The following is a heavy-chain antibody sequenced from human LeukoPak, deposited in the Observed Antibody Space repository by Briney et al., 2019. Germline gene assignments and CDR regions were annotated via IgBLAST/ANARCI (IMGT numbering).Heavy chain of an antibody. J-gene: IGHJ4*02. CDR1: GGSISPYY. V-gene: IGHV4-59*01. Sequence: SETLSLTCTVSGGSISPYYWNWIRQPPGKGLEWIGYISYSGTTNYNPSLKSRVTISVDTSKNQFSLKLSSVTAADSAVYYCARYGRDVDHWGQGTLVTVSS. D-gene: IGHD4-17*01. CDR3: ARYGRDVDH. CDR2: ISYSGTT.